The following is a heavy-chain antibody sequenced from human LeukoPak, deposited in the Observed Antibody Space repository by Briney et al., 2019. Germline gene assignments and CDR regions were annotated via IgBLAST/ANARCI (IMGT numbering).Heavy chain of an antibody. CDR1: GGSFSGYY. Sequence: SETLSLTCAVYGGSFSGYYWSWIRQPPGKGLEWIGEINHSGSTNYNPSLKSRVTISVDTSKNQFSLKLSSVTAADTAVYYCARVHRLLWFGELLAERDYYMDVWGKGTTVTVSS. J-gene: IGHJ6*03. V-gene: IGHV4-34*01. D-gene: IGHD3-10*01. CDR2: INHSGST. CDR3: ARVHRLLWFGELLAERDYYMDV.